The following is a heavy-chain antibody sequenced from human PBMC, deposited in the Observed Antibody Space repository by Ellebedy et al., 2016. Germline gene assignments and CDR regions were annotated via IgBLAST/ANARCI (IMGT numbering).Heavy chain of an antibody. D-gene: IGHD1-26*01. CDR2: INPSGGST. Sequence: ASVKVSXKASGYTFTSYYMHWVRQAPGQGLEWMGIINPSGGSTSYAQKFQGRVTMTRDTSTSTVYMELSSLRSEDTAVYYCATEDQGGSYYGIWGQGTMVTVSS. V-gene: IGHV1-46*01. CDR1: GYTFTSYY. J-gene: IGHJ3*02. CDR3: ATEDQGGSYYGI.